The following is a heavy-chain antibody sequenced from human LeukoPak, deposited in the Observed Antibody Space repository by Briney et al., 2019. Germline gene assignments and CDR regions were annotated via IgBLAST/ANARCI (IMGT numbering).Heavy chain of an antibody. CDR3: ARDNPTYYDFWSGYYLDY. CDR1: GFTFSSFS. V-gene: IGHV3-48*01. Sequence: GGSLRLSCAASGFTFSSFSMNWVRQAPGKGLEWVSYISSSSSTIYYADSVKGRFTISRDNAKNSLYLQMNSLRAEDTAVYYCARDNPTYYDFWSGYYLDYWGQGTLVTVSS. D-gene: IGHD3-3*01. J-gene: IGHJ4*02. CDR2: ISSSSSTI.